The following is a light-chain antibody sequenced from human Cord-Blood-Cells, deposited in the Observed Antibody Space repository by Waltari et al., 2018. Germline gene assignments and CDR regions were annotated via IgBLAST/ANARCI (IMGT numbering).Light chain of an antibody. CDR2: DAS. Sequence: DIQMTQSPSTLSASVGARVTITCRASQSISSWLAWYQQKPGKAPKLLIYDASSLESGVPSRFSGSGSGTEFTLTISSLQPDDFATYYCQQYNSYIFTFGPGTKVDIK. V-gene: IGKV1-5*01. CDR3: QQYNSYIFT. CDR1: QSISSW. J-gene: IGKJ3*01.